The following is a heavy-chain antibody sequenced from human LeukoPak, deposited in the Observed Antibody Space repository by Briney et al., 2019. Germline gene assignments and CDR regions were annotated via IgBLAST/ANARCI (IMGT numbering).Heavy chain of an antibody. Sequence: SETLSLTCSVSGGSISSYYWSWIRQPPGKGLEWIGYISPTGGTNYNPSLTSRVTVSVDTSKNFFSLNLDPVTAADTAVYFWARRSVTRWYYSDWGQGTLVTVSS. CDR2: ISPTGGT. D-gene: IGHD3-10*01. J-gene: IGHJ4*02. CDR3: ARRSVTRWYYSD. CDR1: GGSISSYY. V-gene: IGHV4-4*09.